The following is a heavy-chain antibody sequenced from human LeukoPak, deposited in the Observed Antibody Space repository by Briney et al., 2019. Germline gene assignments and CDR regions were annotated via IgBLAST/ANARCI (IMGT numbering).Heavy chain of an antibody. D-gene: IGHD6-13*01. CDR1: GGSISSYY. Sequence: SETPSLTSTVSGGSISSYYWSWIPHPPPEGPVWIGYIYYSGSTNYNPSLKSRVTISVDTSKNQFSLKLSSVTAADTAVYYCAREGVYDAFDIWGQGTMVTVSS. V-gene: IGHV4-59*01. J-gene: IGHJ3*02. CDR3: AREGVYDAFDI. CDR2: IYYSGST.